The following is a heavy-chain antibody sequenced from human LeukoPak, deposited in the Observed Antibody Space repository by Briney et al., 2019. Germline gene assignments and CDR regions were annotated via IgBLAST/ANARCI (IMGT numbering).Heavy chain of an antibody. V-gene: IGHV3-30-3*01. CDR2: ISYDGSNK. CDR3: ARICSGGSCYFPSI. Sequence: PGGSLRLSCAASGFTFSGYGIHWVRQAPGKGLEWVAVISYDGSNKYYADPVKGRFTISRDNSRNTLYLQMNSLKSEDTAVYYCARICSGGSCYFPSIWGQGTMVTVSS. J-gene: IGHJ3*02. CDR1: GFTFSGYG. D-gene: IGHD2-15*01.